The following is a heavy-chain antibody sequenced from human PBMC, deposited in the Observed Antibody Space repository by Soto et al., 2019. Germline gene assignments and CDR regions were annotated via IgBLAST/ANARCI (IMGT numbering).Heavy chain of an antibody. CDR3: ARHEPGGSTSNYSYYGMDV. D-gene: IGHD2-2*01. CDR2: IYPGDSDT. CDR1: GYSFTSYW. Sequence: GESLKISCKGSGYSFTSYWIGWVRQMPGKGLEWMGIIYPGDSDTRYSPSFQGQVTISADKSISTAYLQWSSLKASDTAMYYCARHEPGGSTSNYSYYGMDVWGQGTTVTVS. V-gene: IGHV5-51*01. J-gene: IGHJ6*02.